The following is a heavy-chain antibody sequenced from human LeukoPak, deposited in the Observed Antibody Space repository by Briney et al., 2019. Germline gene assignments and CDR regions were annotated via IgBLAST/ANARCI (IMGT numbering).Heavy chain of an antibody. J-gene: IGHJ6*02. CDR1: GFTFSSYS. CDR2: ISSSSSYI. CDR3: ARVSSGWSYYYYYYGMDV. V-gene: IGHV3-21*04. D-gene: IGHD6-19*01. Sequence: GGSLRLSCAASGFTFSSYSMNWVRQARGKGLEWVSSISSSSSYIYYADSVKGRFTISRDNAKNSLYLQMNSLRAEDTAVYYCARVSSGWSYYYYYYGMDVWGQGTTVTVSS.